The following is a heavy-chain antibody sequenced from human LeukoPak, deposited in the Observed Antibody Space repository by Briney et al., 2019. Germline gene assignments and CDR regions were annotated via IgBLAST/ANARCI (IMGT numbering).Heavy chain of an antibody. Sequence: GGSLRLSCAASGFTFSSYAMHWVRQAPGKGLEWVAVIPYDGSNKYYADSVKGRFTISRDNSKNTLYLQMNSLRAEDTAVYYCASLLRFLEWLSKDYGMDVWGQGTTVTVSS. CDR1: GFTFSSYA. CDR3: ASLLRFLEWLSKDYGMDV. CDR2: IPYDGSNK. D-gene: IGHD3-3*01. V-gene: IGHV3-30-3*01. J-gene: IGHJ6*02.